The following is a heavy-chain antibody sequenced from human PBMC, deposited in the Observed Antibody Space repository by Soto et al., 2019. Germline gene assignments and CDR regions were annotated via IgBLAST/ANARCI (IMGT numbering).Heavy chain of an antibody. J-gene: IGHJ4*02. Sequence: SETLSLTCTVSGGSISSYCWCWIRQPAGKGLEWIGRIYTSGSTNYNPSLKSRVTMSVDTSKNQFSLKLSSVTAADTAVDYCASVCSSHSCYDAFDYWGQGTLVTVSS. D-gene: IGHD2-2*01. V-gene: IGHV4-4*07. CDR3: ASVCSSHSCYDAFDY. CDR2: IYTSGST. CDR1: GGSISSYC.